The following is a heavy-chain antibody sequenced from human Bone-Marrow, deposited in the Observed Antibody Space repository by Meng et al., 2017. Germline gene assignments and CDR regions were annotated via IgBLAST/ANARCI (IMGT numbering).Heavy chain of an antibody. CDR2: IFHSGST. V-gene: IGHV4-61*01. Sequence: SETLSLTCTVSGGSVNSGSYFWTWIRQPPGKGLEWIGYIFHSGSTNYNASLKSRVTFSADTSKNQFSLKLSSVTAADTAVYYCARETSSSWYYYYYGMDVWGQGTTVTVSS. CDR3: ARETSSSWYYYYYGMDV. J-gene: IGHJ6*02. CDR1: GGSVNSGSYF. D-gene: IGHD6-13*01.